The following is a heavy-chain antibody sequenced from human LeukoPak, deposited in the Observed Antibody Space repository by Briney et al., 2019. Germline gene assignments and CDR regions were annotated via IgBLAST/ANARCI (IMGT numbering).Heavy chain of an antibody. D-gene: IGHD3-3*01. J-gene: IGHJ6*02. CDR1: GFSFSSYG. V-gene: IGHV3-30*18. CDR2: ISYDGSNK. CDR3: AKDLGGSGDFWSGYYDYYYSGMDV. Sequence: GGSLRLSCAASGFSFSSYGMHWVRQAPGKGLEWVAVISYDGSNKYYADSVKGRFTISRDSSKNTLYLQMNSLRAEDTAVFYCAKDLGGSGDFWSGYYDYYYSGMDVWGQGTTVTVPS.